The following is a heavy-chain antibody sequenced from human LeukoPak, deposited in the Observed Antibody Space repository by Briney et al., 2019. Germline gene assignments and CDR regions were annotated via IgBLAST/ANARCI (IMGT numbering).Heavy chain of an antibody. J-gene: IGHJ4*02. D-gene: IGHD3-22*01. V-gene: IGHV4-39*07. CDR2: IYYSGIT. CDR3: ARDHYYDSSVAY. Sequence: SETLSLTCTVSGGSISSSSYYWGWIRQPPGKGLEWIGSIYYSGITYYSPSLKSRVTISLDTSKNQFSLKLTSVTAADTTVYYCARDHYYDSSVAYWGQGTLVTVSS. CDR1: GGSISSSSYY.